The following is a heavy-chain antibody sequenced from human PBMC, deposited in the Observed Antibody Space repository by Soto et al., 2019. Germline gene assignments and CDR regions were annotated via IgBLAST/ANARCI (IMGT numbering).Heavy chain of an antibody. D-gene: IGHD6-13*01. CDR1: GFTFSSYG. J-gene: IGHJ5*02. CDR2: ISYDGSNK. V-gene: IGHV3-30*18. CDR3: AKDMESATGIAAPWFDP. Sequence: GGSLRLSCAASGFTFSSYGMHWVRQAPGKGLEWVAVISYDGSNKYYADSVKGRFTISRDNSKNTLYLQMNSLRAEDTAVYYCAKDMESATGIAAPWFDPWGQGTLVTVSS.